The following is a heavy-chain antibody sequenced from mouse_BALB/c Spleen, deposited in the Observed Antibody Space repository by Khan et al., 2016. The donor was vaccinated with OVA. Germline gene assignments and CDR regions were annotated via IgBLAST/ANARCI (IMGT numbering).Heavy chain of an antibody. D-gene: IGHD2-14*01. V-gene: IGHV1-4*01. CDR3: ARDGAYYRNDGWFAY. J-gene: IGHJ3*01. Sequence: QVQLKQSGAELARPGASVKMSCKASGYTFTSYTIHWIKLRPGQGLEWIGYINPNNGYTNYNQKFKDKATLTADKSSTTVYMQLSSLTSDDSAVYNCARDGAYYRNDGWFAYWGQGTLVTGSA. CDR2: INPNNGYT. CDR1: GYTFTSYT.